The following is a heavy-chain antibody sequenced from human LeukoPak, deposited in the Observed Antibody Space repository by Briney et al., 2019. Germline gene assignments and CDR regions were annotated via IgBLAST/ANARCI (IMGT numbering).Heavy chain of an antibody. CDR2: INHSGST. J-gene: IGHJ3*02. D-gene: IGHD1-1*01. V-gene: IGHV4-34*01. Sequence: SETLSLTCAVYGGSFSGYYWSWIRQPPGKGLEWIGEINHSGSTNYNPSLKSRVTISVDTSKNQFSLKLSSVTAADTAVYYCARGQLDAFDIWGQGTMVTVSS. CDR3: ARGQLDAFDI. CDR1: GGSFSGYY.